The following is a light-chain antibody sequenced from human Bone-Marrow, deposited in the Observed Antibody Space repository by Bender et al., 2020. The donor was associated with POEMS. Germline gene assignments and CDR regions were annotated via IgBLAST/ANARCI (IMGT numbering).Light chain of an antibody. CDR2: DVS. J-gene: IGLJ3*02. CDR3: CSFATSSTWV. CDR1: SSDVGSYIL. V-gene: IGLV2-23*02. Sequence: QSALTQPASVSGSPGQSITISCTGTSSDVGSYILVSWYQQYPGKAPRLIIYDVSDRPSGVSDRFSGSKSGNTASLTISGLQTEDEADYYCCSFATSSTWVFGGGTKLTVL.